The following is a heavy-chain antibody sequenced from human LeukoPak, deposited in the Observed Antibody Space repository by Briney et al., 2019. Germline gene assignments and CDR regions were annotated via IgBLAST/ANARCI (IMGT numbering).Heavy chain of an antibody. CDR1: GFTFSTYY. CDR3: VNDAPGNSWYN. CDR2: ISGSGHST. J-gene: IGHJ4*02. D-gene: IGHD6-13*01. V-gene: IGHV3-23*01. Sequence: GGSLRLSGAASGFTFSTYYRSWFGQAPGRGLEWVSAISGSGHSTYYADSVRGRFTISRDNSKNTLYVRMHSVSADDTAVYYCVNDAPGNSWYNWGQGTLITVSS.